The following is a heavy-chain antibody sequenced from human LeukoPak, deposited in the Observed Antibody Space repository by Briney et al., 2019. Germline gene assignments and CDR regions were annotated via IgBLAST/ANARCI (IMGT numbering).Heavy chain of an antibody. CDR3: AAGLGAAAGLYYYYYMDV. CDR1: GFTVSSNY. V-gene: IGHV3-66*02. Sequence: GGSLRLSCAASGFTVSSNYMSWVRQAPGKGLEWVSVIYSGGSTYYADSVKGRFTISRDNSKNTLYLQMNSLRAEDTAVYYCAAGLGAAAGLYYYYYMDVWGKGTTVTVSS. D-gene: IGHD6-13*01. J-gene: IGHJ6*03. CDR2: IYSGGST.